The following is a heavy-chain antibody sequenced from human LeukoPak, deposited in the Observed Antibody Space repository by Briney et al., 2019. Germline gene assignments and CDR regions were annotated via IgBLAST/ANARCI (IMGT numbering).Heavy chain of an antibody. D-gene: IGHD5-18*01. CDR2: INPSGGST. CDR1: GYTFTSYY. V-gene: IGHV1-46*01. CDR3: AREIRDTAMVGYSYYYMDV. Sequence: ASVKVSCKASGYTFTSYYMHWVRQAPGQGLEWMGIINPSGGSTSYAQKFQGRVTMTRDTSTSTVYMELSSLRSEDTAVYYCAREIRDTAMVGYSYYYMDVWGKGTTVTVSS. J-gene: IGHJ6*03.